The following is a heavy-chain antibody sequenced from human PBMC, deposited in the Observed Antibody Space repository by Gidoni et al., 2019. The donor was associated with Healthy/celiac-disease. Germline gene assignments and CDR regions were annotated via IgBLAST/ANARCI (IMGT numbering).Heavy chain of an antibody. CDR2: ISISSIYI. J-gene: IGHJ6*02. Sequence: EVQLVESGGGLVKPGGSLRLSCAASGFTFSSYSMNCVRQAPGKGLGWGSSISISSIYIYYADSVKGRFTISRDNAKNSLYLQMNSLRAEDTAVYYCAGGRGVPSYYYYGMDVWGQGTTVTVSS. CDR3: AGGRGVPSYYYYGMDV. D-gene: IGHD2-8*01. V-gene: IGHV3-21*01. CDR1: GFTFSSYS.